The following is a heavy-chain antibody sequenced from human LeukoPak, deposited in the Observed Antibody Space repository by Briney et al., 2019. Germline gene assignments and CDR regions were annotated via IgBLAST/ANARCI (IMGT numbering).Heavy chain of an antibody. CDR3: AKGDGNGAFDI. CDR1: GGSISSYY. V-gene: IGHV4-59*01. J-gene: IGHJ3*02. D-gene: IGHD1-14*01. CDR2: IYYSGST. Sequence: NPSETLSLTCTVSGGSISSYYWSWIRQPPGKGLEWIGYIYYSGSTNYNPSLKSRVTISVDTSKNQFSLKLSSVTAADTAVYYCAKGDGNGAFDIWGQGTMVTVSS.